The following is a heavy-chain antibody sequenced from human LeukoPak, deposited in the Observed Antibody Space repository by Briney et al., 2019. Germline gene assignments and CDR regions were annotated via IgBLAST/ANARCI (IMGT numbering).Heavy chain of an antibody. D-gene: IGHD3-22*01. V-gene: IGHV4-39*01. CDR1: GGSIVSNVCY. CDR2: VYYTGRV. Sequence: SETLSLTCSVSGGSIVSNVCYWGWIRQPPGKVLEWIGTVYYTGRVYYNPSLKSRVTISADTSKNQFSLNLSSVTAADTAIYYCVRLDKGEIDSSGYPFDYWGQGTLVTVSS. J-gene: IGHJ4*02. CDR3: VRLDKGEIDSSGYPFDY.